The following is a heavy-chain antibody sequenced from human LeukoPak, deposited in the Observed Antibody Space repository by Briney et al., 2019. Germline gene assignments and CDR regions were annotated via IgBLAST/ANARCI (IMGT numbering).Heavy chain of an antibody. V-gene: IGHV4-31*11. CDR2: IYYSGSP. Sequence: PSQTLSLTCAVSGVSIRSAGYSYFWIRQYSGKGLEWIGHIYYSGSPSYNPSLKKNHFSLNLTSVTAADTAVYYCARGTPPSSSCYDYWGQGTLVTVSS. CDR1: GVSIRSAGYS. CDR3: ARGTPPSSSCYDY. J-gene: IGHJ4*02. D-gene: IGHD6-13*01.